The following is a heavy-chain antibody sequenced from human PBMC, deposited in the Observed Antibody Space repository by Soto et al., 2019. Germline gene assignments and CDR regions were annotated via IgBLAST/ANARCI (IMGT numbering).Heavy chain of an antibody. V-gene: IGHV3-7*01. CDR1: GFTFSSYA. J-gene: IGHJ4*02. D-gene: IGHD1-26*01. CDR3: ATSTGAPGNY. CDR2: IKQDGSHK. Sequence: GGSLRLSCAASGFTFSSYAMSWARQAPGKGLEWVANIKQDGSHKYYVPSVKGRFTISRDNAKNSLYLQMNSLRAEDAAVYYCATSTGAPGNYWGQGTLVTVSS.